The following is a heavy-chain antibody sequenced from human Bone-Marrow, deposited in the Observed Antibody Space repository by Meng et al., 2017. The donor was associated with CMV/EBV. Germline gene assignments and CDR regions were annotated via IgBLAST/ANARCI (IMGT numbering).Heavy chain of an antibody. J-gene: IGHJ6*02. CDR3: ARDGLAGSGHATPETFEFSYYYAMDV. Sequence: GESLKISCAASGFTFSGYWMSWVRQAPGKGLEWMANIKQDGSEKYYVDSVKGRFTISRDNAKNSLYLQMNSLRADDTAVYYCARDGLAGSGHATPETFEFSYYYAMDVWGQGTTVTVSS. V-gene: IGHV3-7*01. D-gene: IGHD5-12*01. CDR2: IKQDGSEK. CDR1: GFTFSGYW.